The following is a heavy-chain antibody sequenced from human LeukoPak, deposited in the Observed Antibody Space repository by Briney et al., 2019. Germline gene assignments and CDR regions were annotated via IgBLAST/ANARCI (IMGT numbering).Heavy chain of an antibody. J-gene: IGHJ4*02. D-gene: IGHD1-1*01. CDR3: AKVSVINTWIYYFDY. CDR2: ISSDGST. V-gene: IGHV3-23*01. CDR1: GFTFRSYG. Sequence: GGSLRLSCAASGFTFRSYGMSWVRQAPGKGLEWVSSISSDGSTYYADSVKGRFTFSRDNSKNTLYLQMNSLRAEDTAMYFCAKVSVINTWIYYFDYWGQGTLVTVSS.